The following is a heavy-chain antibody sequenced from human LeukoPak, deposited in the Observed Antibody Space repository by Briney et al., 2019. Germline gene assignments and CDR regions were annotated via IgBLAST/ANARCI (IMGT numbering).Heavy chain of an antibody. CDR3: SRNPRAFGDGNKTSNYSLAY. CDR1: GYTFTSYG. Sequence: ASVKVSCKASGYTFTSYGISWVRQAPGQGLEWMGWISAYNGDTNYAQKLQGRVTMTTDTSTRTAYMELRSLRSDDTAVYYCSRNPRAFGDGNKTSNYSLAYWGQGTLVTVSP. V-gene: IGHV1-18*01. CDR2: ISAYNGDT. D-gene: IGHD5-24*01. J-gene: IGHJ4*02.